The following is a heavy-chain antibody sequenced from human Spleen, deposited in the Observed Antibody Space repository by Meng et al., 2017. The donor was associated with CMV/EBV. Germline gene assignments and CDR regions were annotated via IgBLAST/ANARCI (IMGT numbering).Heavy chain of an antibody. Sequence: ASVKVSCKVSGGDFKNYAISWVRQAPGQGLEWMGWINPNSGGTNYAQKFQGRVTMTRDTSISTAYMELSRLRSDDTAVYYCARATAYGGKLDDGFDMWGQGTMVTVSS. J-gene: IGHJ3*02. CDR1: GGDFKNYA. CDR2: INPNSGGT. CDR3: ARATAYGGKLDDGFDM. D-gene: IGHD4-23*01. V-gene: IGHV1-2*02.